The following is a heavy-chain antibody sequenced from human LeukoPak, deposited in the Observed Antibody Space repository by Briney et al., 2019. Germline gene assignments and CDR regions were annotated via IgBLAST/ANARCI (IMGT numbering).Heavy chain of an antibody. CDR1: GGTFSSHA. V-gene: IGHV1-69*13. Sequence: SVKVSCKASGGTFSSHAISWVRQAPGQGLEWMGGIIPIFGTANYAQKFQGRVTITADESTSTAYMELSSLRSEDTAVYYCARALTRGGSLPDWGQGTLVTVSS. J-gene: IGHJ4*02. D-gene: IGHD2-15*01. CDR3: ARALTRGGSLPD. CDR2: IIPIFGTA.